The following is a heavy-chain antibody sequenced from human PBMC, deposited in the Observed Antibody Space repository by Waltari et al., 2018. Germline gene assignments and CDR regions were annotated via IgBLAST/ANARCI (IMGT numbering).Heavy chain of an antibody. CDR1: GGSISSSSYY. J-gene: IGHJ4*02. CDR3: ASGPSGY. D-gene: IGHD3-10*01. V-gene: IGHV4-39*07. Sequence: QLQLQESGTGLVKPSETLSITCTVSGGSISSSSYYWGWIRKPQGKGLEWIGSIYYSGITYYNPSLKSRVTISVDTSKNQFSLKLSSVTAADTAVYYCASGPSGYWGQGTLVTVSS. CDR2: IYYSGIT.